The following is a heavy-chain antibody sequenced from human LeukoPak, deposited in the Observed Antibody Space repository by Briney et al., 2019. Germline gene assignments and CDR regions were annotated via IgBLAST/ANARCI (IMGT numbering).Heavy chain of an antibody. CDR3: ARGTRRNYYGSGSYPRGGNYFDC. D-gene: IGHD3-10*01. Sequence: PSETLSLTCTVSGGSISTSSYYWGWVRQPPGKGLEWIGNIFYSGSTYYSPSLKSRVTISLDTSRNQFSLKLNSVTAADTAVYYCARGTRRNYYGSGSYPRGGNYFDCWGQGTLVTVSS. J-gene: IGHJ4*02. CDR1: GGSISTSSYY. CDR2: IFYSGST. V-gene: IGHV4-39*07.